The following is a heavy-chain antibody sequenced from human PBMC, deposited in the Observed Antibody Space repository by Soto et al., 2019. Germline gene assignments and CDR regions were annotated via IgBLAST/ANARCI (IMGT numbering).Heavy chain of an antibody. CDR3: ITDGPYRRSSIWFDP. D-gene: IGHD6-6*01. V-gene: IGHV3-15*01. Sequence: EVQLVESGGGLVKPGGSLSLSCAASGFTFNNAWMTWVRQAPGKGLEWVGRIKSKADGETTDYAAPVKGRFNISRDDSKNTLYLQMNSLKTEDTAVYYCITDGPYRRSSIWFDPWGQGTLVTVSS. J-gene: IGHJ5*02. CDR1: GFTFNNAW. CDR2: IKSKADGETT.